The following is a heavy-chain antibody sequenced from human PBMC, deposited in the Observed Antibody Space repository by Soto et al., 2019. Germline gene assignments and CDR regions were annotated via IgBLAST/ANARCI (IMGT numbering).Heavy chain of an antibody. CDR3: AGNTPLFN. D-gene: IGHD2-2*02. J-gene: IGHJ1*01. Sequence: QVQLVESGGGVVQPGRSLELSCEASGFNFNNYPMHWVRLAPGKGLEWVAVIWYDGTEKFYADSLKGRFTISRDNSKNTLFLQMNSLRAEDTAVYYCAGNTPLFNWGQGTLVTVSS. V-gene: IGHV3-33*01. CDR2: IWYDGTEK. CDR1: GFNFNNYP.